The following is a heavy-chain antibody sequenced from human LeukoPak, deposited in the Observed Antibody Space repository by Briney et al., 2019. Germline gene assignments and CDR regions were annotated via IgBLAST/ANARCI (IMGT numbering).Heavy chain of an antibody. J-gene: IGHJ4*02. CDR2: IYYSGST. D-gene: IGHD3-16*01. Sequence: SETLSLTCTVSGGSISSYYWSWIRQPPGKGLEWIGYIYYSGSTKYSPSLKSRVTISVDTSKNQFSLKLSSVIAADTAVYYCARGGVLKSVDYWGQGTLVAVSS. CDR3: ARGGVLKSVDY. CDR1: GGSISSYY. V-gene: IGHV4-59*01.